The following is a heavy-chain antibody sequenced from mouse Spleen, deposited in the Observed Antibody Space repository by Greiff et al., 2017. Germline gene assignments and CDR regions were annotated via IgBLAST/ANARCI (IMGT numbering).Heavy chain of an antibody. J-gene: IGHJ2*01. CDR2: ISYDGSN. CDR1: GYSITSGYY. D-gene: IGHD2-2*01. Sequence: VQLKESGPGLVKPSQSLSLTCSVTGYSITSGYYWNWIRQFPGNKLEWMGYISYDGSNNYNPSLKNRISITRDTSKNQFFLKLNSVTTEDTATXYCARVYGYHYFDYWGQGTTLTVSS. V-gene: IGHV3-6*01. CDR3: ARVYGYHYFDY.